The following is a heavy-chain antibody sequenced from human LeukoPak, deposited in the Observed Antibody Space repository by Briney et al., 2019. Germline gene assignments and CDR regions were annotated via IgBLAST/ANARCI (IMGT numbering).Heavy chain of an antibody. Sequence: GESLKISCKGSGYSFTSYWIGWVRQMPGKGLEWMGIIYPGDSDTRYSPSFQGQVTISADKSISTAYLQWSSLEASDTAMYYCARVWNRRILTGYLGYWGQGTLVTVSS. J-gene: IGHJ4*02. CDR2: IYPGDSDT. V-gene: IGHV5-51*01. CDR1: GYSFTSYW. CDR3: ARVWNRRILTGYLGY. D-gene: IGHD3-9*01.